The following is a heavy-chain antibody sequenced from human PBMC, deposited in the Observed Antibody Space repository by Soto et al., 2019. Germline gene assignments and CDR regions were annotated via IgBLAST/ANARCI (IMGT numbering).Heavy chain of an antibody. V-gene: IGHV1-2*02. Sequence: QVQLVQSGAEVKKTGASVKVSCKASGYTFIGYYIHWVRQAPGQGLEWMGWINPNSVGTNYAQRFQCGVTMTRDRSLRTAYMEPRRLKSDDRAVYYCARVGGGLASLGYYGMDVW. CDR1: GYTFIGYY. CDR2: INPNSVGT. J-gene: IGHJ6*01. CDR3: ARVGGGLASLGYYGMDV. D-gene: IGHD3-10*01.